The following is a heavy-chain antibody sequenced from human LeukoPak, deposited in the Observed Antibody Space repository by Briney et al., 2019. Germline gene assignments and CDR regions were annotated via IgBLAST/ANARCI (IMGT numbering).Heavy chain of an antibody. Sequence: NPGGSLRLSCAASGFTSSSYSMNWVRQAPGKGLEWVSSISSSSSYIYYADSVKGRFTISRDNAKNSLYLQMNSLRAEDTAVYYCARESYDYVWGSYRYTLDYWGQGTLVTVSS. CDR1: GFTSSSYS. CDR2: ISSSSSYI. D-gene: IGHD3-16*02. V-gene: IGHV3-21*01. J-gene: IGHJ4*02. CDR3: ARESYDYVWGSYRYTLDY.